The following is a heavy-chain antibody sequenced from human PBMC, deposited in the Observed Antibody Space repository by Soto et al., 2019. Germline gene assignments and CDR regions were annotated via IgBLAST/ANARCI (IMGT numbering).Heavy chain of an antibody. D-gene: IGHD3-10*01. V-gene: IGHV3-33*01. J-gene: IGHJ4*02. CDR2: IWYDGSNK. CDR1: GFTFSSYG. CDR3: ARDLYGSGGIDY. Sequence: GGSLRLSCAASGFTFSSYGMHWVRQAPGKGLEWVAVIWYDGSNKYYADSVKGRFTISRDNSKNTLYLQMNSLRAEDTAVYYCARDLYGSGGIDYWGQGTLVTVSS.